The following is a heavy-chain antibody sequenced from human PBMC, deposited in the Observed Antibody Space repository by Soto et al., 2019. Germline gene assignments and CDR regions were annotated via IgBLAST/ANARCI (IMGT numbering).Heavy chain of an antibody. D-gene: IGHD6-19*01. CDR1: GGSISWSY. V-gene: IGHV4-59*01. Sequence: SETLSLTCIVSGGSISWSYWSWIRQSPGKGLEWLGYVYYTGSTNYSPSLRSRVSISVDTSKNEFSLRLSSVTAADTAVYFCARSVAVPGAHIDYWGQGTRVTVSS. J-gene: IGHJ4*02. CDR3: ARSVAVPGAHIDY. CDR2: VYYTGST.